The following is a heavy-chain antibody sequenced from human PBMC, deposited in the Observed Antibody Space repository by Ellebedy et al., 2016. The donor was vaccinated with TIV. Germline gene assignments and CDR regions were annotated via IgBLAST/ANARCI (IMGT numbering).Heavy chain of an antibody. J-gene: IGHJ4*02. CDR1: GYSFTSYW. CDR2: IKQDGSEK. CDR3: ARVFGRRGAFDY. D-gene: IGHD3/OR15-3a*01. Sequence: GESLKISCKGSGYSFTSYWMSWVRQAPGKGLEWVAHIKQDGSEKYYVDSVKGRFTISRDNAKNSVYLQMSSLRDEDTAVYYCARVFGRRGAFDYWGQGTLVTVSS. V-gene: IGHV3-7*01.